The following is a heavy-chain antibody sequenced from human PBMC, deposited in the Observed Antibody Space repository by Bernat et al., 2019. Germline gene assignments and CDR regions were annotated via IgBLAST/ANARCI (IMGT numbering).Heavy chain of an antibody. Sequence: QLQLQESGPGLVKPSETLSLTCTVSGGSISSSSYYWGWIRQPPGKGLEWIGSIYYSGSTYYNPSLKSRVTISVDTSKNQFSLKLSSVTAEDTAVYYCARHRAGVRYYFDYWGQGTLVTVSS. CDR2: IYYSGST. V-gene: IGHV4-39*01. J-gene: IGHJ4*02. CDR1: GGSISSSSYY. D-gene: IGHD2-21*01. CDR3: ARHRAGVRYYFDY.